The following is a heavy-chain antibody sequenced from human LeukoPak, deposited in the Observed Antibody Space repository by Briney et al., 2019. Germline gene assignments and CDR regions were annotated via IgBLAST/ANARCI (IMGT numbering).Heavy chain of an antibody. CDR1: EFTFSIYW. CDR3: ARDYAGGWHHVDS. CDR2: MKQDGSEK. D-gene: IGHD6-19*01. J-gene: IGHJ4*02. Sequence: GGPLRLSCAASEFTFSIYWMSWVRQAPGKGLEWVASMKQDGSEKYYVDSVKGRFTVSRDNAKNSLYLQMNSLRDEDTAVYYCARDYAGGWHHVDSWGQGALVTVSS. V-gene: IGHV3-7*04.